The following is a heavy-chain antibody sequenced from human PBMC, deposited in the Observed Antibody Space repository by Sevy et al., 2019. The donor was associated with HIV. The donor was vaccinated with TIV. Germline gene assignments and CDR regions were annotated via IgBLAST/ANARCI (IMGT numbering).Heavy chain of an antibody. Sequence: GGSLRLSCAASGFTFSNAWMSWVRQAPGKGLEWVGRIKSKTDGGTTDNAAPVKGRFTISRDDSKNTLYLQMNSLKTEDTAVYYCTTSITIFGVVTNEGYWGQGTLVTVSS. CDR2: IKSKTDGGTT. D-gene: IGHD3-3*01. CDR1: GFTFSNAW. V-gene: IGHV3-15*01. J-gene: IGHJ4*02. CDR3: TTSITIFGVVTNEGY.